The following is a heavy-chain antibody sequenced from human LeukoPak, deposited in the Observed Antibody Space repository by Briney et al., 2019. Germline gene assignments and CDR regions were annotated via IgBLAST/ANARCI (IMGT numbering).Heavy chain of an antibody. J-gene: IGHJ3*02. Sequence: ASVKVSCKASGYTFTSYYMHWVRQAPGQGLEWMGIINPSGGSTSYAQKFQGRVTMTRDTPTSTVYMELSSLRSEDTAVYYCARVGRYSYGSVAFDIWGQGTMVTVSS. D-gene: IGHD5-18*01. CDR3: ARVGRYSYGSVAFDI. V-gene: IGHV1-46*01. CDR1: GYTFTSYY. CDR2: INPSGGST.